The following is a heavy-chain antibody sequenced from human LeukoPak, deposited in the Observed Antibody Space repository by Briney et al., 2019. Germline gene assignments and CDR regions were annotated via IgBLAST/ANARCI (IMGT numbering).Heavy chain of an antibody. Sequence: GGSLRLSCAASGFTFSTYYMTWIRQAPGKGLEWVSYISSSGSNVYYADSVKGRFTISRDNAKNSLYLQINILRVEDTAVYCGGGGGGSYGSGSYLVDYWGQGTLVTVSS. V-gene: IGHV3-11*01. D-gene: IGHD3-10*01. J-gene: IGHJ4*02. CDR3: GGGGGSYGSGSYLVDY. CDR2: ISSSGSNV. CDR1: GFTFSTYY.